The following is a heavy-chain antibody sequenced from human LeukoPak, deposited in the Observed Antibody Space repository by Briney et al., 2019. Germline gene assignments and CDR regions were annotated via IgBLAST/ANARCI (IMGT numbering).Heavy chain of an antibody. J-gene: IGHJ4*02. CDR3: ANLEMAKDY. CDR2: ISVSGSKT. Sequence: GGSLRLSCAASGFTFRDYDMRWVRQAPGKGLEWVSSISVSGSKTYYAESVKGRFTISRDNSKNTLDLHMYSLRVEDTAIYYCANLEMAKDYWGQGTLVTVSS. D-gene: IGHD5-24*01. CDR1: GFTFRDYD. V-gene: IGHV3-23*01.